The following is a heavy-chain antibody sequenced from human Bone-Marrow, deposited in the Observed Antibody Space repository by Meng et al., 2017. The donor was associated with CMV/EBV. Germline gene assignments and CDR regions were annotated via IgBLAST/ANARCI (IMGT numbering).Heavy chain of an antibody. Sequence: SVKVSCKASGGTFSSYAISWVRQAPGQGLEWMGGIIPIFGTANYAQKFQGRVTITTDESTSTAYMELSSLRSEDTAVYYCARAVAGTNYYYYGMDVWGQGNTVNFAS. CDR1: GGTFSSYA. CDR2: IIPIFGTA. J-gene: IGHJ6*01. D-gene: IGHD1-1*01. V-gene: IGHV1-69*05. CDR3: ARAVAGTNYYYYGMDV.